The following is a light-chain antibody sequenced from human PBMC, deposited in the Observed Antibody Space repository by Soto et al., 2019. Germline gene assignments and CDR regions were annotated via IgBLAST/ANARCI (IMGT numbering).Light chain of an antibody. V-gene: IGKV3-20*01. CDR1: QSVTSTY. Sequence: PGERATLSCRASQSVTSTYLAWYQRKPGQAPRLLIYGASSRATGIPDRFSGSGSGTDFTLTISRLEPEDFAVYYCQQYNNWPRTFGQGTKVDIK. J-gene: IGKJ1*01. CDR3: QQYNNWPRT. CDR2: GAS.